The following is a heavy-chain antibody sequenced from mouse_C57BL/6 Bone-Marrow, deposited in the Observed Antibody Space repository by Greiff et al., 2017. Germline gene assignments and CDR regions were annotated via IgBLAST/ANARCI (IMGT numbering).Heavy chain of an antibody. D-gene: IGHD2-3*01. J-gene: IGHJ2*01. CDR2: IRNKANGYTT. CDR1: GFTFTDYY. V-gene: IGHV7-3*01. CDR3: ARYNYDGYYAFDS. Sequence: EVQLVESGGGLVQPGGSLSLSCAASGFTFTDYYMSWVRQPPGKALEWLGFIRNKANGYTTEYSASVKGRFTISRDNSQSILYLQMNALRAEDSATYYCARYNYDGYYAFDSWGQGTTLTVSS.